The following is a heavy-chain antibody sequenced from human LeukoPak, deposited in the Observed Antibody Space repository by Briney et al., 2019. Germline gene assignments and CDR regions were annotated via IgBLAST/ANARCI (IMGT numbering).Heavy chain of an antibody. CDR2: FSAYNGNT. Sequence: ASVKVSCRASGYTFTSYGISWVRQAPGQGLEWMGWFSAYNGNTNYAQKLQGRVTMTTDTSTSTAYMELRSLRSDDTAVYYCARERPTGLSNWFDPWGQGTLVTVSS. J-gene: IGHJ5*02. CDR3: ARERPTGLSNWFDP. D-gene: IGHD4-17*01. CDR1: GYTFTSYG. V-gene: IGHV1-18*01.